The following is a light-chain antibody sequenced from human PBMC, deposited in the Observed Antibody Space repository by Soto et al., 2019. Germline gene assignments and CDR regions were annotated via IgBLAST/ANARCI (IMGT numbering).Light chain of an antibody. V-gene: IGKV3-15*01. CDR1: QNIRSN. J-gene: IGKJ3*01. Sequence: EIVMTQSPGTLSVSPGERATLSCRASQNIRSNLAWYQQKPGQAPRLLIYETSTRAPGIPARFSGSGSGTEFTLTISSLQSEDFAVYHCQQYNNWPPFTFGPGTKADIK. CDR2: ETS. CDR3: QQYNNWPPFT.